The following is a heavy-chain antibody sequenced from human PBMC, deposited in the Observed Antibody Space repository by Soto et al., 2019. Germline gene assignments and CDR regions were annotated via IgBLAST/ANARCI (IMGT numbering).Heavy chain of an antibody. CDR3: AKGGYTFAYE. D-gene: IGHD5-18*01. CDR1: GFTFSDYY. V-gene: IGHV3-23*01. J-gene: IGHJ4*02. Sequence: GGSLRLSCAASGFTFSDYYMSWIRQAPGKGLEWVSAISPSASDTLYADSVKGRLTISRDNSQNTLFLQMTSLRADDTAVYYCAKGGYTFAYEWGQGALVTVSS. CDR2: ISPSASDT.